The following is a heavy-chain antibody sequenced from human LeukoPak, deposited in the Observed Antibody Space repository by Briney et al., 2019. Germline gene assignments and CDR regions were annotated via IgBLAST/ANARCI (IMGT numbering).Heavy chain of an antibody. CDR1: GFTLSSYT. D-gene: IGHD7-27*01. Sequence: PGGSLRLSCAGSGFTLSSYTMNWVRQAPGKGLEWVSSSSSSNSYIYYADSVKGRSTISRDNSKNTLYLQMNSLRAEDTAVYYCARALGSRKYYFDYWGQGTLVTVSS. J-gene: IGHJ4*02. CDR3: ARALGSRKYYFDY. CDR2: SSSSNSYI. V-gene: IGHV3-21*01.